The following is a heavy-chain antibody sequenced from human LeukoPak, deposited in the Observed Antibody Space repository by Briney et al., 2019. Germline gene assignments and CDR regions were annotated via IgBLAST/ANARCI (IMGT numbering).Heavy chain of an antibody. V-gene: IGHV4-34*01. J-gene: IGHJ4*02. CDR1: GGAFSGYY. CDR3: ARRAPGTDIVVVPAALYYFDY. Sequence: SSETLSLTCAVYGGAFSGYYWSWIRQPPGNGLEWIGEINHRGSTNYNPSLKGRVTISVDTSKNQFSLKLSSVTAADTAVYYCARRAPGTDIVVVPAALYYFDYWGQGTLVTVFS. D-gene: IGHD2-2*01. CDR2: INHRGST.